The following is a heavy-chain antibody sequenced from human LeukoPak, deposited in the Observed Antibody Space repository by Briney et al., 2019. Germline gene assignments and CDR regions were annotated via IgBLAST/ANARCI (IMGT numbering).Heavy chain of an antibody. CDR1: GFTFSSYA. J-gene: IGHJ3*02. CDR2: ISGSGGST. V-gene: IGHV3-23*01. D-gene: IGHD4-23*01. Sequence: GGSLRLSCAASGFTFSSYAMSWVRQAPGKGLEWVSAISGSGGSTYYADSVKGRFTISRDNSKNTLYLQMNSLRAEDTAVYYCAKVKNDYGGNLSGGDAFDIWGQGTMVTVSS. CDR3: AKVKNDYGGNLSGGDAFDI.